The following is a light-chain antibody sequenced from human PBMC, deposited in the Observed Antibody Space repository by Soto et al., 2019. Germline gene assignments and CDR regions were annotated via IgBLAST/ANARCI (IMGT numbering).Light chain of an antibody. J-gene: IGKJ4*01. CDR3: GYYGSSIT. Sequence: VMTQSPDTLSVSPGERATLSCRAGETVRSNLAWYQQKPGQAPRLLIYAASTRATGIPDRFSGSGSGTDFTLTIPRLEPEDFAVYYCGYYGSSITFGGGTKVDIK. V-gene: IGKV3-20*01. CDR2: AAS. CDR1: ETVRSN.